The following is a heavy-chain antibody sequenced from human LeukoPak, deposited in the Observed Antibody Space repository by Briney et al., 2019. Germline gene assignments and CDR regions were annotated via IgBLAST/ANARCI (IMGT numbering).Heavy chain of an antibody. CDR3: ARRKVVVTAIVIWYGTFDY. V-gene: IGHV4-4*07. D-gene: IGHD2-21*02. CDR2: IYTSGST. CDR1: GGSISSYY. Sequence: SQTLSLTCTVSGGSISSYYWSWIRQPAGKGLEWIGRIYTSGSTNYNPSLKSRVTISVDTSKNQFSLKLSSVTAADTAVYYCARRKVVVTAIVIWYGTFDYWGQGTLVTVSS. J-gene: IGHJ4*02.